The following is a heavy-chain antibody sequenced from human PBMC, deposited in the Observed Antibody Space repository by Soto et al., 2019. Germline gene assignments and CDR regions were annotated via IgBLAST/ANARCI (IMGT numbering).Heavy chain of an antibody. J-gene: IGHJ4*02. CDR1: GYSFTGYY. Sequence: HEHLVQSGAEVKRPGASLKVSCKASGYSFTGYYIHWVRQAPGQGLEWMGWINPDSGATNYAQNFQGRVTLTSDTSISTASMDLTSLTSDDTAVYYCARGDYGTGGYPFPYFDYWGQGNLVIVS. D-gene: IGHD2-8*02. CDR2: INPDSGAT. V-gene: IGHV1-2*02. CDR3: ARGDYGTGGYPFPYFDY.